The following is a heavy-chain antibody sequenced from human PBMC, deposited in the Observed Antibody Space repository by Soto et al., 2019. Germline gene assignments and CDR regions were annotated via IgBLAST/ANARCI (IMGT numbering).Heavy chain of an antibody. J-gene: IGHJ4*02. D-gene: IGHD4-17*01. Sequence: SETLSLTCAVYGGSFSPYYWSWIRQTPGKGLEWIAEINYSGITNFNPSLKSRVTVSVDTSKSQISMKLSSMTAADTAMYYCARRDGDYLGVGYFDFWGQGSMVTVSS. CDR1: GGSFSPYY. CDR2: INYSGIT. V-gene: IGHV4-34*01. CDR3: ARRDGDYLGVGYFDF.